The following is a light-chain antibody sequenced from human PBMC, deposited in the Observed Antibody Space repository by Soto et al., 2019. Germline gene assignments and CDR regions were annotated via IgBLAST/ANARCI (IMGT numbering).Light chain of an antibody. CDR3: QQRSNWPRT. V-gene: IGKV3D-20*02. CDR2: DAS. CDR1: QSVSSSF. J-gene: IGKJ1*01. Sequence: EIVLTQSPGTLSLSPGERATLSCRASQSVSSSFLAWYQQKPGQPPRLLIYDASTRATGIPARFSGSGSGADFTLTISSLEPEDLAVYFCQQRSNWPRTFGQGTKVDI.